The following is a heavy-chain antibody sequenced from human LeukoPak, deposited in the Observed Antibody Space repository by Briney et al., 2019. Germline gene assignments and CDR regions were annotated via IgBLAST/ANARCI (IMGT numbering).Heavy chain of an antibody. Sequence: GGSLRLSCAASGFTFSRFDMHWVRQVTGKGLEWVSATGTTGDTYYPGSVKGRFTISREDAKNSLYLQMNNLRVEDTAVYYCAREVLGAAPGPGQGGMDVWGQGTRVTVSS. D-gene: IGHD6-13*01. CDR1: GFTFSRFD. V-gene: IGHV3-13*01. CDR3: AREVLGAAPGPGQGGMDV. J-gene: IGHJ6*02. CDR2: TGTTGDT.